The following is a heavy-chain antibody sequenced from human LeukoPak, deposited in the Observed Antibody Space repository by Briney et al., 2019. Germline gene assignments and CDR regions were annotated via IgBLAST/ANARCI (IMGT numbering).Heavy chain of an antibody. Sequence: ASVKVSCKASGYTFTIYGISWVRQAPGQGLEWMGWISGYNGNTDCAHKLQGRVTMTTDTSTSTAYMELRGLRSDDTAVYYCARADCTSSSCYNNFDYWGQGTLVTVSA. CDR1: GYTFTIYG. CDR3: ARADCTSSSCYNNFDY. CDR2: ISGYNGNT. D-gene: IGHD2-2*02. V-gene: IGHV1-18*01. J-gene: IGHJ4*02.